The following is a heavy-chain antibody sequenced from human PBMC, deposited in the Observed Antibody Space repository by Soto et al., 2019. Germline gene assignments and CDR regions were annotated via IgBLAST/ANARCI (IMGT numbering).Heavy chain of an antibody. V-gene: IGHV3-33*01. D-gene: IGHD3-3*01. CDR1: GFTFSSYG. J-gene: IGHJ4*02. CDR3: ARGAPYYDFWSGYMPDY. Sequence: QVQLVESGGGVVQPGRSLRLSCAASGFTFSSYGMHWVRQAPGKGLEWVAVIWYDGSNKYYADSVKGRFTISRDNSKNTLYLQMNSLRAEDTAVYYCARGAPYYDFWSGYMPDYWGQGNLVTVSS. CDR2: IWYDGSNK.